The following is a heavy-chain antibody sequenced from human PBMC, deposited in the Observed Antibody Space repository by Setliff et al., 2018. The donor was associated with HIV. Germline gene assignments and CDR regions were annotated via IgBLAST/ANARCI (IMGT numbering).Heavy chain of an antibody. Sequence: GGSLRLSCAASGFTFSDHSMDWVRQAPGKGLEWVGRSRNKANRYTTEYAASVKGRFTISRDDSKTSLYLQMNSLKTEDTAVYYCAKCNNPGYSSSWYNYYGMDVWGQGTTVTVSS. CDR3: AKCNNPGYSSSWYNYYGMDV. J-gene: IGHJ6*02. D-gene: IGHD6-13*01. CDR1: GFTFSDHS. CDR2: SRNKANRYTT. V-gene: IGHV3-72*01.